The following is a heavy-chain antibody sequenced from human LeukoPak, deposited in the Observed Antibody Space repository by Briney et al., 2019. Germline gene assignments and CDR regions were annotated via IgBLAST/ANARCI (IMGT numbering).Heavy chain of an antibody. CDR3: AREVGYYGSGNYFDY. CDR1: GFTFSSYG. CDR2: IWYDGSSK. V-gene: IGHV3-33*01. D-gene: IGHD3-10*01. J-gene: IGHJ4*02. Sequence: PGGSRRLSCAASGFTFSSYGMHWVRQAPGKGLEWVAVIWYDGSSKYYADSVKGRFTISRDNSKNTLYLQMNSLRAEDTAVYYCAREVGYYGSGNYFDYWGQGTLVTVSS.